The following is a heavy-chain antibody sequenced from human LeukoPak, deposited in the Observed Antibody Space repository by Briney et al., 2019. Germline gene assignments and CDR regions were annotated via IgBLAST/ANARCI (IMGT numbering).Heavy chain of an antibody. Sequence: GGSLRLSCAASGFTFSSYAMSWVRQAPGKGLEWVSAISGSGGSTYYADSVKGRFTISRDNSKNTLYLQMNSLRAEDTAVYYCASHGSGSYYKTNWFDPWGQGTLVTVT. D-gene: IGHD3-10*01. J-gene: IGHJ5*02. CDR3: ASHGSGSYYKTNWFDP. CDR1: GFTFSSYA. V-gene: IGHV3-23*01. CDR2: ISGSGGST.